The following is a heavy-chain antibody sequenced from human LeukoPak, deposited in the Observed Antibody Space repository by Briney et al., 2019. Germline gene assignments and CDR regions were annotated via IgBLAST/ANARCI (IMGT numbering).Heavy chain of an antibody. CDR1: GCSISSYY. Sequence: KSAETLSLTCTVSGCSISSYYWSCIRQPPWKGLEWIGYIYYSGCSNYNPALQSRVTISVDASKNQFSLKLSSVTAADTAVYYCARGGNYYDSSCYYYEPQAIDYWGQGTLVTVSS. CDR2: IYYSGCS. D-gene: IGHD3-22*01. CDR3: ARGGNYYDSSCYYYEPQAIDY. J-gene: IGHJ4*02. V-gene: IGHV4-59*01.